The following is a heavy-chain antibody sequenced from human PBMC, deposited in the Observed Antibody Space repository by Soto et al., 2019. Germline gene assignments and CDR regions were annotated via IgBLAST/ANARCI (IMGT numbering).Heavy chain of an antibody. V-gene: IGHV3-30*18. CDR3: AKGGYYMIDY. J-gene: IGHJ4*02. CDR1: GFTFSSYG. Sequence: GGSLRLSCAASGFTFSSYGMHWVRQAPGKGLEWVAVISYDGSNKYYADSVKGRFTISRDNSKNTLYLQMNSLRAEDTAVYYCAKGGYYMIDYWGQGTLVTVSS. CDR2: ISYDGSNK. D-gene: IGHD3-22*01.